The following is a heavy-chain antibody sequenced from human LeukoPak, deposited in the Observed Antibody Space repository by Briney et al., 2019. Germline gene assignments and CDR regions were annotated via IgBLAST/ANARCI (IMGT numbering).Heavy chain of an antibody. CDR2: IYASGST. Sequence: PSETLSLTCTVSGGSISSYYWGWIRQAAGKGLEWIGRIYASGSTNYNPSLKSRVTMSVDTSKNQFSLKLSSVTAADTAVYYCARAPYFDWLLYPSPFFDYWGQGTLVTVSS. D-gene: IGHD3-9*01. V-gene: IGHV4-4*07. CDR1: GGSISSYY. J-gene: IGHJ4*02. CDR3: ARAPYFDWLLYPSPFFDY.